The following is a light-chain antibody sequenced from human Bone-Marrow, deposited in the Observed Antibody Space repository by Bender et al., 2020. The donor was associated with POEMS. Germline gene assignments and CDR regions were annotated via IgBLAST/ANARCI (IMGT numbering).Light chain of an antibody. V-gene: IGLV3-21*02. CDR3: AVWDDSLNGWV. J-gene: IGLJ3*02. CDR2: DDS. Sequence: SFVLTQPPSVSVAPGQTARITCGGNNIGTKSVHWYQQKAGQAPALVVYDDSDRPSGIPERFSGSNSGNTATLTISGLQSEDEADYYCAVWDDSLNGWVFGGGTKLTVL. CDR1: NIGTKS.